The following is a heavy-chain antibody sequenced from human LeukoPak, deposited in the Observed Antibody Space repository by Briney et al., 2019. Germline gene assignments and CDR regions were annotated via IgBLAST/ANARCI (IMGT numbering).Heavy chain of an antibody. CDR2: VNQGGTEK. CDR3: ARRFDH. CDR1: GFIFSSQW. J-gene: IGHJ4*02. Sequence: GGSLRLSCAASGFIFSSQWMGWVRQAPAKGLEWVANVNQGGTEKFYEASVKGRFSISRDNAENSLYLQMNSLRAEDTAVYYCARRFDHWGQGTLVTVSS. V-gene: IGHV3-7*01.